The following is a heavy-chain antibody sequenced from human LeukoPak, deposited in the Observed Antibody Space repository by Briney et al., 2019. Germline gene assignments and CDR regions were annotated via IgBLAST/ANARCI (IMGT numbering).Heavy chain of an antibody. CDR3: ARLVPYYYDSSGYLFDY. D-gene: IGHD3-22*01. Sequence: SETLSLTCTVSGGSISSSSYYWGWIRQPPGKGLEWIGSIYYSGSTYYNPSLKSRVAISVDTSKNQFSLKLSSVTAADTAVYYCARLVPYYYDSSGYLFDYWGQGTLVTVSS. J-gene: IGHJ4*02. V-gene: IGHV4-39*01. CDR2: IYYSGST. CDR1: GGSISSSSYY.